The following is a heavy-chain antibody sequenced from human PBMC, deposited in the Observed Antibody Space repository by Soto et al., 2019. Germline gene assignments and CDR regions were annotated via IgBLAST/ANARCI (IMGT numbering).Heavy chain of an antibody. CDR2: VRGGGDST. J-gene: IGHJ4*02. V-gene: IGHV3-23*01. Sequence: GGSLRLSCAASGFTFSNYAMSWVRQAPGKGLEWITSVRGGGDSTYYADSVKGRFTISRDNSQNTMNLQMYGLRAEDSAVYYCARDLRGAFDYWGQGTVVTVSS. CDR3: ARDLRGAFDY. CDR1: GFTFSNYA. D-gene: IGHD1-26*01.